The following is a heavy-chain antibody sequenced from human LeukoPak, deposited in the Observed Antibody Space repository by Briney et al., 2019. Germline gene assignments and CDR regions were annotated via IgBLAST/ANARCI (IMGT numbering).Heavy chain of an antibody. D-gene: IGHD6-19*01. V-gene: IGHV3-53*05. Sequence: PGGSLRLSCAASGFTVSSNYMTWVRQAPEKGLEWVSVIYSGGSTYYADSVKGRFTISRDNAKNSLYLQMNSLRAEDTAVYYCAKDLWDGVAGNRFWDYWGQGTLVTVSS. J-gene: IGHJ4*02. CDR1: GFTVSSNY. CDR2: IYSGGST. CDR3: AKDLWDGVAGNRFWDY.